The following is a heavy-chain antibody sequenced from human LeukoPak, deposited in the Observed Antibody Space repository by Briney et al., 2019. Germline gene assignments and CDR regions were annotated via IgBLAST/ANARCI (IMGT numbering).Heavy chain of an antibody. CDR3: AREGQYCSSTSCYVLGDV. CDR1: GFTVSSNY. Sequence: GGSLRLSCAASGFTVSSNYMSWVRQAPGKGLEWVSVIYSGGSTYYSDSVKGRFTISRDNSKNTMYLQMNSLRAEDTAVYYCAREGQYCSSTSCYVLGDVWGQGTTVTVSS. V-gene: IGHV3-53*01. D-gene: IGHD2-2*01. CDR2: IYSGGST. J-gene: IGHJ6*02.